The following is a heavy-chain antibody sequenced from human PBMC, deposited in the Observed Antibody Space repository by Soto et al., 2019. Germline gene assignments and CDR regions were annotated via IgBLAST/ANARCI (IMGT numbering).Heavy chain of an antibody. V-gene: IGHV4-39*01. D-gene: IGHD4-4*01. CDR3: ARHPSNFWFDP. CDR1: GGSISSSSYF. J-gene: IGHJ5*02. CDR2: IYYSGST. Sequence: SETLSLTCSVSGGSISSSSYFWGWIRQPPGKGLEWIGSIYYSGSTYYNQSLYSRVTLSVDTSKNQFSLKLGSVTAADTALYYCARHPSNFWFDPWGQG.